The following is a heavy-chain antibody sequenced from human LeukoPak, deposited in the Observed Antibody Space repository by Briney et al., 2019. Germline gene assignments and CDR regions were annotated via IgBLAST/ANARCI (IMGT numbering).Heavy chain of an antibody. J-gene: IGHJ4*02. D-gene: IGHD3-10*01. CDR2: ISGSGGST. CDR1: GFTFSSYA. CDR3: AKDLGAYYYGSGSQIDY. Sequence: GGSLRLSCAASGFTFSSYAMSWVRQAPGKGLEWVSAISGSGGSTYYADSVKGRFTISRDNSKNTLYLQMNSLRAGDTAVYYCAKDLGAYYYGSGSQIDYWGQGTLVTVSS. V-gene: IGHV3-23*01.